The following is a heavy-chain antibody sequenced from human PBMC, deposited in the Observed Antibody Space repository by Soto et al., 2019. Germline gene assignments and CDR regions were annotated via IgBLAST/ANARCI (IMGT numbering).Heavy chain of an antibody. J-gene: IGHJ6*03. CDR1: GDSISSSY. CDR2: IDDTGST. V-gene: IGHV4-59*01. CDR3: ARGVLEWLLRDSYYYYMDV. Sequence: QVQLQESGPGLVKPSETLSLTCTVSGDSISSSYWNWIRQAPGKGLEWIGYIDDTGSTNYTPSLKSRVTLSVDPSNNQYSLKVSSVTAADTAVYYCARGVLEWLLRDSYYYYMDVWGKGTTVTVSS. D-gene: IGHD3-3*01.